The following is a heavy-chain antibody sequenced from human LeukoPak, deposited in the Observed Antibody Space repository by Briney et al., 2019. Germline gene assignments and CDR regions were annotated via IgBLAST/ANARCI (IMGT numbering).Heavy chain of an antibody. CDR2: IIPILGIA. J-gene: IGHJ4*02. D-gene: IGHD3-3*01. CDR1: GGTFSSYA. CDR3: ARAQFKGYDFWSGYYAFDY. V-gene: IGHV1-69*10. Sequence: GASVKVSCKASGGTFSSYAISWVRQAPGQGLEWMGWIIPILGIANYAQKFQGRVTITRDKSTSTAYMELRSLRSEALAVYYCARAQFKGYDFWSGYYAFDYWGQGTLVTVSS.